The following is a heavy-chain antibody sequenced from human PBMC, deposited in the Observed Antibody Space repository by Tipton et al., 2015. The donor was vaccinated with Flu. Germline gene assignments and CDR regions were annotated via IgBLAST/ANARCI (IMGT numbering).Heavy chain of an antibody. CDR3: ARDRAGDPYYFDY. Sequence: SLRLSCAASGFTFSSYGMHWVRQAPGKGLEWVAVIWYDGSNKYYADSVKGRFTISRDNSKNTLYLQMNSLRAEDTAVYYCARDRAGDPYYFDYWGQGTLVTVSS. CDR1: GFTFSSYG. J-gene: IGHJ4*02. V-gene: IGHV3-33*01. CDR2: IWYDGSNK. D-gene: IGHD6-19*01.